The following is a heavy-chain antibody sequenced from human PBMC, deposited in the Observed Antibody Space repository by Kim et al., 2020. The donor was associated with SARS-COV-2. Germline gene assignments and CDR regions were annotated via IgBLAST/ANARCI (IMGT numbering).Heavy chain of an antibody. J-gene: IGHJ4*02. V-gene: IGHV1-46*01. CDR3: ARGDIVVVPAAIPYFDY. D-gene: IGHD2-2*02. Sequence: FQGRVTMTRDTSTSTVYMELSSLRSEDTAVYYCARGDIVVVPAAIPYFDYWGQGTLVTVSS.